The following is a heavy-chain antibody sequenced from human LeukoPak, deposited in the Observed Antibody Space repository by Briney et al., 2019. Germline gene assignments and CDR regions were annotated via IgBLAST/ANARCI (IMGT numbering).Heavy chain of an antibody. CDR3: AKAGDNSGYYPAFYYYMDV. CDR2: IRYDGSNK. CDR1: GFTFNSNG. D-gene: IGHD3-22*01. J-gene: IGHJ6*03. V-gene: IGHV3-30*02. Sequence: SGGSLRLSCAASGFTFNSNGMHWVRQAPGKGLEGVALIRYDGSNKYYADSVKGRFTISRDNSKNTLYLQMNSLRAEDTAVYYCAKAGDNSGYYPAFYYYMDVWGRGTTVTVSS.